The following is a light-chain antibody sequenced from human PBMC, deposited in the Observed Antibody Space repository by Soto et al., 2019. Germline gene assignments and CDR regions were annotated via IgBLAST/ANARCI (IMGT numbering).Light chain of an antibody. CDR1: QGISSY. CDR3: QQYYSYPRLT. V-gene: IGKV1-8*01. CDR2: AAS. Sequence: AIRMTQSPSSLSASTGDRVTITCRASQGISSYLAWHQQKPGKAPKLLIYAASTLQSGVPSRFSGSGSGTDFTLTISCLQSEDFATYYCQQYYSYPRLTFGGGTKVDIK. J-gene: IGKJ4*01.